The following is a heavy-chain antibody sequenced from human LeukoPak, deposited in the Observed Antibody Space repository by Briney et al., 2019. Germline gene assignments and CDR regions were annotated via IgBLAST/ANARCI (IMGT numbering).Heavy chain of an antibody. V-gene: IGHV3-15*01. J-gene: IGHJ4*02. Sequence: GGSLRLSCAASGFTFSNAWMSWVRQAPGKGLEWVGRIKSKTDGGTTDYAAPVKGIFTISRDDSKNTLYLQMNSLKTEDTAVYYCTTLPTIFGVVISGDYWGQGTLVTVSS. CDR3: TTLPTIFGVVISGDY. CDR2: IKSKTDGGTT. D-gene: IGHD3-3*01. CDR1: GFTFSNAW.